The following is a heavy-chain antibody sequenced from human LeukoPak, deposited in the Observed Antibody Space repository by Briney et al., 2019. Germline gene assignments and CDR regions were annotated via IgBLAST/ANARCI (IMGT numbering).Heavy chain of an antibody. J-gene: IGHJ4*02. CDR3: VALGDRIY. CDR2: ISAAGDT. V-gene: IGHV3-13*01. CDR1: GFTFSSYD. Sequence: GGSLRLSCAASGFTFSSYDMHWVRQATGKGLEWVSAISAAGDTYYLDSVKGRFTVSRENAKNSLYLQMNSLRAGDTAVYYCVALGDRIYWGQGTLVTVSS. D-gene: IGHD2-21*02.